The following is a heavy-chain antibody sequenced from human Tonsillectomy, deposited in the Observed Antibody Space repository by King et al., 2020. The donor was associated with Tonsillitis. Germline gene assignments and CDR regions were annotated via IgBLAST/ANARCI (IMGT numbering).Heavy chain of an antibody. CDR1: GDSVSSKTAS. Sequence: VQLQQSGPRLVKPSQTLSLTCAISGDSVSSKTASWNWIRQSPSRGLEWLGRAYSRSKWYFDYAVSVESRITIKPDTSRNQFSLQLNSVTPEDPAMYSCASDEEVVADTLHYYYYSGLDVWGQGTTVTVSS. CDR3: ASDEEVVADTLHYYYYSGLDV. D-gene: IGHD3-16*01. J-gene: IGHJ6*02. V-gene: IGHV6-1*01. CDR2: AYSRSKWYF.